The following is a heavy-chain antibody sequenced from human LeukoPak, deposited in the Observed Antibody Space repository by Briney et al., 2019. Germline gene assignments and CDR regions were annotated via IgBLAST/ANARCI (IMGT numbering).Heavy chain of an antibody. V-gene: IGHV3-23*01. CDR1: GFTFSSYA. J-gene: IGHJ4*02. CDR2: ISGSGGST. D-gene: IGHD3-16*02. Sequence: PGGSLRLSCAASGFTFSSYAMSWVRQAPGKGLEWVSAISGSGGSTCYADSVKGRFTISRDNSKNTLYLQMNSLRAEDTAVYYCAKGLELRLGELSSFDYWGQGTLVTVSS. CDR3: AKGLELRLGELSSFDY.